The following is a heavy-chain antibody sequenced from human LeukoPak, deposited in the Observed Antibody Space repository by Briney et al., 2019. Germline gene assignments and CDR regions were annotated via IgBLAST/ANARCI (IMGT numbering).Heavy chain of an antibody. CDR1: GFTFSTYA. V-gene: IGHV3-23*01. J-gene: IGHJ4*02. CDR2: ITSGGRT. Sequence: GGSLRLSCAASGFTFSTYAMHWVRQAPGRGLEWVSAITSGGRTFHADSVKGRLTISRDNSKNTLYLQMNSLKAEDTAIYYCAKDRGGSAYFAGFDYWGQGTLVTVSS. CDR3: AKDRGGSAYFAGFDY. D-gene: IGHD3-22*01.